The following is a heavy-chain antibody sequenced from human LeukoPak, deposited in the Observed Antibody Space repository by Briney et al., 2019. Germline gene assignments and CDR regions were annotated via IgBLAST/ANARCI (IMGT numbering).Heavy chain of an antibody. CDR1: GFTFSSYS. CDR2: IYSGTI. V-gene: IGHV3-66*02. CDR3: ARAAHRGFSFDY. Sequence: GVLRLSCAASGFTFSSYSMNWVRQAPGKGLEWVSFIYSGTIHYSDSVKGRLTISRDISKNTLYVQMNSLRPEDTAVYYCARAAHRGFSFDYWGQGTLVTVSS. J-gene: IGHJ4*02. D-gene: IGHD6-25*01.